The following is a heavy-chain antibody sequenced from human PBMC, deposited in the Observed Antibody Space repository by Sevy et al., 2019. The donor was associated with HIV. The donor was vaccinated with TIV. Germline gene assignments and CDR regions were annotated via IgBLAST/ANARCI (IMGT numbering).Heavy chain of an antibody. CDR2: IKSKTDGGTT. CDR3: TTDTGISDYDFWSGRDDTFDN. V-gene: IGHV3-15*01. J-gene: IGHJ3*02. CDR1: GVTFSNAW. D-gene: IGHD3-3*01. Sequence: GGSLRLSCAASGVTFSNAWMSWVRQAPGKGLEWVGRIKSKTDGGTTDYAAPVKGRLTISTEESKNKPYLQMNSLKTEDTAVYYCTTDTGISDYDFWSGRDDTFDNWGQGTMVTVSS.